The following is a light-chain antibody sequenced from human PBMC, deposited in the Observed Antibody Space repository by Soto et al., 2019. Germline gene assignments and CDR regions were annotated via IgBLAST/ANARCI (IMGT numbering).Light chain of an antibody. J-gene: IGKJ1*01. Sequence: EIVMTQSPATLSVSPGKRSTLSCRVSKSVSSNLAGYQQQTGQAARLLIYGASTRATGSPARFSGSGSGTEFTLTINSLQSEDFAVYYCQQYNNWHPVTFGQGTKVDI. CDR3: QQYNNWHPVT. CDR1: KSVSSN. CDR2: GAS. V-gene: IGKV3-15*01.